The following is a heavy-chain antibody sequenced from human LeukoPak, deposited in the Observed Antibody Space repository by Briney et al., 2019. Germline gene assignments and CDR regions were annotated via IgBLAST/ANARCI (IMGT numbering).Heavy chain of an antibody. J-gene: IGHJ4*02. Sequence: SVKVSCKASGGTFSSYTISWVRQAPGQGLEWMGRIIPILGIANYAQKFQGRVSITADKSTSTAYMELSSLRSEDTAVYYCARGPGIAAAGTHYFDYWGQGTLVTVSS. CDR1: GGTFSSYT. D-gene: IGHD6-13*01. V-gene: IGHV1-69*02. CDR2: IIPILGIA. CDR3: ARGPGIAAAGTHYFDY.